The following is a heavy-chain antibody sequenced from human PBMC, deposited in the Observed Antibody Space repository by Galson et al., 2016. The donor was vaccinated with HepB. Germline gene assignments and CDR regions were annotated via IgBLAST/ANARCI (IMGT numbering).Heavy chain of an antibody. CDR1: GFTFNNYA. V-gene: IGHV3-23*01. CDR3: AKDSDYDFWSGSQA. D-gene: IGHD3-3*01. J-gene: IGHJ4*02. Sequence: SLRLSCAASGFTFNNYAMSWVRQAPGKGLEWVSGISGSGGSTYYAHSVKGRFTISRDNSKNTLSLQMNSLRTEDTAVYYCAKDSDYDFWSGSQAWGQETLVTVSS. CDR2: ISGSGGST.